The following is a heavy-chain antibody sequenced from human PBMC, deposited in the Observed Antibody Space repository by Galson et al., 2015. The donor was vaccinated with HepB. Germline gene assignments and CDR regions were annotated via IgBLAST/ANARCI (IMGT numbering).Heavy chain of an antibody. J-gene: IGHJ4*02. CDR3: ARIRSLSPLTEWLFRPGYLDS. D-gene: IGHD3-3*01. Sequence: SVKVSCKASGYTFINHYIHWVRQAPGHSLEWMGIINPGSGATVYSQNLQGRVTMTSDTSTKTVFMELSNLISEDTAVYFCARIRSLSPLTEWLFRPGYLDSWGQGTLVTVSS. CDR2: INPGSGAT. V-gene: IGHV1-46*01. CDR1: GYTFINHY.